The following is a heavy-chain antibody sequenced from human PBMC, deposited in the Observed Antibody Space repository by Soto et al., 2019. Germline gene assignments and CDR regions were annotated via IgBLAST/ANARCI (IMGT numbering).Heavy chain of an antibody. Sequence: AASVKVSCKASGYTFTSYGISWVRQAPGQGLEWMGWISAYNGNTNYAQKLQGRVTMTTDTSTSTAYMELRSLRSDDTAVYYCARDTDSSGWYNWFDPWGQGTLVTVSS. CDR3: ARDTDSSGWYNWFDP. J-gene: IGHJ5*02. CDR1: GYTFTSYG. D-gene: IGHD6-19*01. V-gene: IGHV1-18*01. CDR2: ISAYNGNT.